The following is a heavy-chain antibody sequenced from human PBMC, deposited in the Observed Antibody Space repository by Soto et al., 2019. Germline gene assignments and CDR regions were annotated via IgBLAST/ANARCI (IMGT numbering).Heavy chain of an antibody. CDR1: GGSIISASYS. Sequence: SETLSLTCAVSGGSIISASYSWNWIRQSPGRGLEWIGHIYSSGSTYYNSSLKSRVSISVDTSNNQFSLKLTSVTAADTAVYFCAREDAARIERWFDAWGQGILVTVSS. D-gene: IGHD6-6*01. CDR3: AREDAARIERWFDA. J-gene: IGHJ5*02. CDR2: IYSSGST. V-gene: IGHV4-31*11.